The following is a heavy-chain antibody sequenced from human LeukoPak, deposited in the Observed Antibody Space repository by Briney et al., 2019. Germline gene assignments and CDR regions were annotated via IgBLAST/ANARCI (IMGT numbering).Heavy chain of an antibody. CDR1: GYTFTGYY. CDR3: ARGFREYQLLSLDY. D-gene: IGHD2-2*01. Sequence: ASVKVSCKASGYTFTGYYMHWVRQAPGQGLEWMGWISAYNGNTNYAQKLQGRVTMTTDTSTSTAYMELRSLRSDDTAVYYCARGFREYQLLSLDYWGQGTLVTVSS. CDR2: ISAYNGNT. J-gene: IGHJ4*02. V-gene: IGHV1-18*04.